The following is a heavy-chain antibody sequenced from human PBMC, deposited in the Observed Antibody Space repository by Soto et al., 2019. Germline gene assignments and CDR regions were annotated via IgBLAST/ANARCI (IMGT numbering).Heavy chain of an antibody. CDR2: ISSSSSYI. J-gene: IGHJ5*02. D-gene: IGHD3-3*01. V-gene: IGHV3-21*01. Sequence: GGSLRLSCAASGFTFSRYSRNWVRQAPGKGGEWVSSISSSSSYIYYADSVKGRFTISRDNAKNSLYLQMNSLIADDTAVYDCARHRRITIFGVVHNCFDPWGQGT. CDR3: ARHRRITIFGVVHNCFDP. CDR1: GFTFSRYS.